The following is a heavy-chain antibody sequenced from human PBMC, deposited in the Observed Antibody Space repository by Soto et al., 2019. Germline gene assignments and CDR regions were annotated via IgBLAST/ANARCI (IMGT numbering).Heavy chain of an antibody. V-gene: IGHV3-23*01. CDR3: AKDRGWLVRDFDY. CDR2: ISGSGGST. CDR1: GFTFSNYA. Sequence: GGPLRLSCAASGFTFSNYAMSCVRQVPGKGLEWVSAISGSGGSTYYADSVKGRFTISRDNSKNTLYLQMNSLRAEDTAVYYCAKDRGWLVRDFDYWGQGTLVTVSS. J-gene: IGHJ4*02. D-gene: IGHD6-6*01.